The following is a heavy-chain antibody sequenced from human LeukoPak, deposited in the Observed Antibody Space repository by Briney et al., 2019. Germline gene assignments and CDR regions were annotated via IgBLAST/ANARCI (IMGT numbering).Heavy chain of an antibody. Sequence: GGSLRLSCAASGFTFSDYYMSWIRQAPGKGLEWVSYISSSGSTIYYADSVKGRFTISRDNAKNSLYLQMNGLRAEDTAAYHCAGEYSSSTNYWGQGTLVTVSS. CDR3: AGEYSSSTNY. CDR2: ISSSGSTI. J-gene: IGHJ4*02. V-gene: IGHV3-11*04. D-gene: IGHD6-13*01. CDR1: GFTFSDYY.